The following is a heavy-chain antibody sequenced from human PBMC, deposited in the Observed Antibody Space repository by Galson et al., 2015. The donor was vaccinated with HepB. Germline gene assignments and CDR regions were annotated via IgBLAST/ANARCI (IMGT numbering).Heavy chain of an antibody. CDR3: ARDEGSYYYYYGMDV. J-gene: IGHJ6*02. CDR1: GFTVSSNY. V-gene: IGHV3-53*01. D-gene: IGHD1-26*01. Sequence: SLRLSCAASGFTVSSNYMSWVRQAPGKGLEWVSVIYSGGSTYYADSVKGRFTISRDNSKNTLYLQMNSLRAEDTAVYYCARDEGSYYYYYGMDVWGQGTTVTVSS. CDR2: IYSGGST.